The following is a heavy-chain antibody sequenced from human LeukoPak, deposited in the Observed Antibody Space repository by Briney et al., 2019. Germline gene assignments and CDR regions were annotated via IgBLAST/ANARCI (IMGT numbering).Heavy chain of an antibody. Sequence: GRSLRLSCAASGFTFSSYGMHWVRQAPGKGLEWVAVISYDGSNKYYADSVKGRFTISRDNSKNTLYLQMNSLRAEDTAVYYCATLATVTDAYFDYWGQGTLVTVSS. CDR3: ATLATVTDAYFDY. CDR2: ISYDGSNK. J-gene: IGHJ4*02. V-gene: IGHV3-30*03. CDR1: GFTFSSYG. D-gene: IGHD4-17*01.